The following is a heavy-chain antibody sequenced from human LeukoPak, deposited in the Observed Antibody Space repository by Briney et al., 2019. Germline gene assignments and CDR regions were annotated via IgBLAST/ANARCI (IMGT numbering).Heavy chain of an antibody. J-gene: IGHJ4*02. D-gene: IGHD5-18*01. CDR3: AKVTGWQYTHGYFDY. V-gene: IGHV4-59*01. CDR1: GGPITNSY. CDR2: IHDVGTT. Sequence: QVQLQESGPGLVKPSEALSLTCTVSGGPITNSYWSWIRQSPGKGLEWIGYIHDVGTTNHNPTHKSRVTLSIDPSANQFSLTLRSVTTADTAVYYCAKVTGWQYTHGYFDYWGQGALVTVSS.